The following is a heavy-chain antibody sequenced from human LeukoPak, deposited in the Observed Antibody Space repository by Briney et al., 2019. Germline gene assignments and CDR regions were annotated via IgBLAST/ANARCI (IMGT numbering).Heavy chain of an antibody. D-gene: IGHD1-26*01. J-gene: IGHJ4*02. CDR1: GFTFSSYA. CDR3: AKEGPSPLKWELLISYFDY. Sequence: PGGSLRLSCAASGFTFSSYAMSWVRQAPGKGLEWVSAISGSGGGTYYADSVKGRFTISRDNSKNTLYLQMNSLRAEDTAVYYCAKEGPSPLKWELLISYFDYWGQGTLVTVSS. CDR2: ISGSGGGT. V-gene: IGHV3-23*01.